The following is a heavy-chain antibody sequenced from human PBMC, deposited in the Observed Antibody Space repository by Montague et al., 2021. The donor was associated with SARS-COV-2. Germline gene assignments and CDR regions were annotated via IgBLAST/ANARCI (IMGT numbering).Heavy chain of an antibody. CDR2: DHHIVGT. J-gene: IGHJ4*02. CDR1: GDSMSSNNW. V-gene: IGHV4-4*02. CDR3: ATVLGGCSETSCYLYN. Sequence: SETLSLTCAVSGDSMSSNNWWTWVRQSPGKGLGWVEKDHHIVGTNYNPSLTRRVSISVDKSRNQSSLHLTSVTAADTAFYYCATVLGGCSETSCYLYNWGRGTLVTVSS. D-gene: IGHD2-2*01.